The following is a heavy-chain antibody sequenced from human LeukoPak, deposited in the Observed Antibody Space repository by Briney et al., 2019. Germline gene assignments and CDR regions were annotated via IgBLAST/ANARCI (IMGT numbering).Heavy chain of an antibody. CDR2: IYHSGST. D-gene: IGHD1-1*01. J-gene: IGHJ1*01. Sequence: SETLSLTCTVSGYSITSDYYWGWIRQPPGKGLEWIGSIYHSGSTYYNPSLKSRVTISVDTSKNHFSLRLSSLTAADTAVYYCARDLESRTASNLEFAIPFQHWGQGTLVTVSS. CDR1: GYSITSDYY. CDR3: ARDLESRTASNLEFAIPFQH. V-gene: IGHV4-38-2*02.